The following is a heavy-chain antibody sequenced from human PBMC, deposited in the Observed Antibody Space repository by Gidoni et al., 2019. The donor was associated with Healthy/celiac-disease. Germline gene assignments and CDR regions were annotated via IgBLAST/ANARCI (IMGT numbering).Heavy chain of an antibody. CDR2: ISYDGSNK. V-gene: IGHV3-30*04. Sequence: QVQLVESGGGVVQPGRSLRLSCAASGFTFSSYARHWVRQAPGKGLEWVAVISYDGSNKYYADSVKGRFTISRDNSKNTLYLQMNSLRAEDTAVYYCAREGSTYGDYGQPTYPDYWGQGTLVTVSS. J-gene: IGHJ4*02. CDR3: AREGSTYGDYGQPTYPDY. D-gene: IGHD4-17*01. CDR1: GFTFSSYA.